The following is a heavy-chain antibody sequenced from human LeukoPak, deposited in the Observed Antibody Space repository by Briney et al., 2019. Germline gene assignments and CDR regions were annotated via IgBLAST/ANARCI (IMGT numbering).Heavy chain of an antibody. CDR3: ARDLEAANTYYFDY. J-gene: IGHJ4*02. Sequence: GGSLRLSCAASGFTFSSYAMSWVRQAPGKGLEWVSSISNSGGNTYYADSVKGRFTISRDNSKNTVYLQVNSLRDEDTAVYYCARDLEAANTYYFDYWGQGTMVTVSS. D-gene: IGHD6-13*01. V-gene: IGHV3-23*01. CDR1: GFTFSSYA. CDR2: ISNSGGNT.